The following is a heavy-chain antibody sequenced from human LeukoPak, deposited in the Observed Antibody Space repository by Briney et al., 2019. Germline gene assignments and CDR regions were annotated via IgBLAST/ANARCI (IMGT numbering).Heavy chain of an antibody. V-gene: IGHV1-24*01. Sequence: ASVKVSCKVSGYTLTELSMHWVRQAPGKGLEWMGGFDPEDGETIYAQKFQGRVTMTEDTSTDTAYMELSSLRSEDTAVYYCATAVGAIARDAFDIWGQGTMVTVSS. CDR3: ATAVGAIARDAFDI. CDR1: GYTLTELS. D-gene: IGHD1-26*01. J-gene: IGHJ3*02. CDR2: FDPEDGET.